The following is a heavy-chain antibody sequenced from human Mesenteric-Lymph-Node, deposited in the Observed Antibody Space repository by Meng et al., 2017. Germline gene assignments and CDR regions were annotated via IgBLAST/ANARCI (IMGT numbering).Heavy chain of an antibody. CDR3: ARHPSWGTGSIHF. CDR2: IHSSGST. D-gene: IGHD1-1*01. Sequence: VQLQESGPGLVKPSETLSLSCSVSCGSISSYYWSWIRQPPGKGLEWIAYIHSSGSTNYNPSLKSRVTMSVDTSKNQFSLNMRSVTAADTAVYYCARHPSWGTGSIHFWGQGTLVTVSS. V-gene: IGHV4-59*08. J-gene: IGHJ4*02. CDR1: CGSISSYY.